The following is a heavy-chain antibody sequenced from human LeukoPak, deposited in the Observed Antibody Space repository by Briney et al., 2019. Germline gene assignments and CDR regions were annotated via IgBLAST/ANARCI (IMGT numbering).Heavy chain of an antibody. Sequence: PGGSLRLSCAASGFTFSSYAMHWVRQAPGKGLEWVAVISYDGSNKYYADSVKGRFTISRDNSKNTLYLQMNSLRAEDTAVYYCANSGDCSGGSCSIYWYFDLWGRGTLVTVSS. CDR1: GFTFSSYA. CDR2: ISYDGSNK. CDR3: ANSGDCSGGSCSIYWYFDL. D-gene: IGHD2-15*01. V-gene: IGHV3-30-3*01. J-gene: IGHJ2*01.